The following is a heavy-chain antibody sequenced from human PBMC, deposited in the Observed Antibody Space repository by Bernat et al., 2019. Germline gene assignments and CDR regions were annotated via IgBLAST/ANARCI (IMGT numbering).Heavy chain of an antibody. CDR2: IYHSGST. D-gene: IGHD2-2*02. J-gene: IGHJ6*02. Sequence: QVQLQESGPGLVKPSGTLSLTCAVSGGSISSSNWWSWVRQPPGKGLEWIGEIYHSGSTNYNPSLKSRVTISVDKSKNQFSLKLSSVTAADTAVYYCARGPRYCGSTSCYSDYYYYGMDVWGQGTTVTVSS. CDR1: GGSISSSNW. CDR3: ARGPRYCGSTSCYSDYYYYGMDV. V-gene: IGHV4-4*02.